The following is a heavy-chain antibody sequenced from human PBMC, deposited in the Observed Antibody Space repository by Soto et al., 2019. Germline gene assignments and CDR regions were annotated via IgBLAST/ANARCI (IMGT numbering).Heavy chain of an antibody. CDR1: GYNFMPYG. CDR3: ARDLDPSGSYYTDY. CDR2: ISPWKGNT. Sequence: QVQLVQSGAEVKKPGASVKVSCKASGYNFMPYGVNWVRQAPGQGLEWMGWISPWKGNTNYAQSFQGRVTMTTDTSTSTAYIELMSLTSDDTAVYYCARDLDPSGSYYTDYWGPGTLVTVSS. J-gene: IGHJ4*02. V-gene: IGHV1-18*04. D-gene: IGHD3-10*01.